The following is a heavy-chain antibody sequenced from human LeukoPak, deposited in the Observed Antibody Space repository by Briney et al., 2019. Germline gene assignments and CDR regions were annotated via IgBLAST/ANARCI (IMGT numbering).Heavy chain of an antibody. CDR3: AGHRTAYYFDY. J-gene: IGHJ4*02. Sequence: PSETLSLTCTVSGGSISSYCWSWIRQPPGKGLEWIGYIYYSGSTNYNPSLKSRVTISVDTSKNQFSLKLSSVTAADTAMYYCAGHRTAYYFDYWGQGTLVTVSS. CDR1: GGSISSYC. V-gene: IGHV4-59*08. CDR2: IYYSGST.